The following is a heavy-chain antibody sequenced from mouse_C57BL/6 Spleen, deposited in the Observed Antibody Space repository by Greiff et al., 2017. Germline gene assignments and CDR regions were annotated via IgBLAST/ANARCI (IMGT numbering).Heavy chain of an antibody. CDR1: GYSFTDYN. D-gene: IGHD1-1*01. CDR3: ASSITTVVANYAMDY. CDR2: INPNYGTT. V-gene: IGHV1-39*01. J-gene: IGHJ4*01. Sequence: VQLQQSGPELVKPGASVKISCKASGYSFTDYNMNWVKQSNGKSLEWIGVINPNYGTTSYNQKFKGKATLTVDQSSSTAYMQLNSLTSEDSAVYYCASSITTVVANYAMDYWGQGTSVTVSS.